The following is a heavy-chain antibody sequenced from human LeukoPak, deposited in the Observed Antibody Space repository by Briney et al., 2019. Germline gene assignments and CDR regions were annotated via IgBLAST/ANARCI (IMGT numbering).Heavy chain of an antibody. CDR2: IDKKDKGYATAT. J-gene: IGHJ5*02. V-gene: IGHV3-73*01. CDR1: GFTFSGPA. CDR3: TRDSGTYNWFDP. Sequence: TGGSLRLSCAASGFTFSGPAIHWVRQSSGKGLEWVGQIDKKDKGYATATAYAASVKGRFTISRDDSINTAYLRMKSLKTEDTALYYCTRDSGTYNWFDPWGQGTLVTVSS. D-gene: IGHD1-26*01.